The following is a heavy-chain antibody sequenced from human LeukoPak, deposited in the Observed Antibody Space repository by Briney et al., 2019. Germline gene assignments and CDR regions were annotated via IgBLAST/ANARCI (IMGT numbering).Heavy chain of an antibody. CDR1: GYTLTELS. Sequence: GASVKVSCKVSGYTLTELSMHWVRQAPGQGLEWMGWINPNSGGTNYAQKFQGRVTMTRDTSISTAYMELSRLRSDDTAVYYCARDHRLDEGYFDYWGQGTLVTVSS. CDR3: ARDHRLDEGYFDY. J-gene: IGHJ4*02. V-gene: IGHV1-2*02. D-gene: IGHD6-19*01. CDR2: INPNSGGT.